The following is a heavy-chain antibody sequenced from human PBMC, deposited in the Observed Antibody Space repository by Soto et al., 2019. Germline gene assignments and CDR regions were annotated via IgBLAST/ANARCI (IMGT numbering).Heavy chain of an antibody. CDR3: AFYYYDSCGYYNGFDP. V-gene: IGHV1-69*01. Sequence: QVQLVQSGAEVKKPGSSVKVSCKASGGTFSSYAISWVRQAPGQGLEWMGGIIPIFGTANYAQKFQGRVTSTADESTSTAYMELSSLRSDDTAVYYCAFYYYDSCGYYNGFDPWCQGALVTVSS. CDR1: GGTFSSYA. D-gene: IGHD3-22*01. CDR2: IIPIFGTA. J-gene: IGHJ5*02.